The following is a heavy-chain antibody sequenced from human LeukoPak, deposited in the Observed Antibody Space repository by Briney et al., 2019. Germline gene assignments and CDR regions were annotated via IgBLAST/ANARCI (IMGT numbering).Heavy chain of an antibody. J-gene: IGHJ6*02. V-gene: IGHV3-15*01. CDR3: NTDEVWGYDILTSYYEDYYYGMDV. Sequence: PGGPLRLSCAASGFTFSNAWMSWVRQSPGKGLEWVGRIKSKTDGGTTDYAAPVKGRFTLSRDDSKNTLYLQMNSLKTDDTAVYYCNTDEVWGYDILTSYYEDYYYGMDVWGQGTTVTVSS. D-gene: IGHD3-9*01. CDR2: IKSKTDGGTT. CDR1: GFTFSNAW.